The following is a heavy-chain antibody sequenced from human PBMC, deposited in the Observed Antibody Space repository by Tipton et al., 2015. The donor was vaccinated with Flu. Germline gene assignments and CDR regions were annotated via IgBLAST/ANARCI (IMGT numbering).Heavy chain of an antibody. V-gene: IGHV4-34*01. Sequence: LRLSCAVYGGSFSEFYWSWIRQLPGKGLEWIGEVNHSGSTTYNPNLMSRVTIMPDTSKSQFSLKLSSVTAADTGVYFCARGVPRKKFFGGVRNPPRRGNWFDSWGQGTRVAVSS. CDR1: GGSFSEFY. CDR2: VNHSGST. CDR3: ARGVPRKKFFGGVRNPPRRGNWFDS. D-gene: IGHD3-16*01. J-gene: IGHJ5*01.